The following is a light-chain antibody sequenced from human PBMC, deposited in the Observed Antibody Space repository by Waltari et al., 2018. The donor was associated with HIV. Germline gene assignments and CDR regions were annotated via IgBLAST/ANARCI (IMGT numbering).Light chain of an antibody. Sequence: QSALTQPASVSGSPGQSITISCTGTSSDVGGYNYVSWYQRQPGKAPKLMIYDVNNRPSVVSNLFSGSKSGNTASLTISGLQAEDEADYYCSSYTSSSTRVFGGGTKVTVL. CDR2: DVN. CDR3: SSYTSSSTRV. V-gene: IGLV2-14*03. J-gene: IGLJ3*02. CDR1: SSDVGGYNY.